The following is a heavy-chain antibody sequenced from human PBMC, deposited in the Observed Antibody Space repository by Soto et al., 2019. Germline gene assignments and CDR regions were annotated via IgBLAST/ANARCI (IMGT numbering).Heavy chain of an antibody. CDR3: SRGGGGGYVLELYYFDS. V-gene: IGHV3-30-3*01. J-gene: IGHJ4*02. Sequence: PGGSLRLSCAASGFTFSSYALHWVRQAPGKGLEWVAVISYDGSNKYYADSVRGRFTISRDNSKNTLYLQMNSLRAEDTAMYYCSRGGGGGYVLELYYFDSWGQGTLVTVSS. CDR1: GFTFSSYA. CDR2: ISYDGSNK. D-gene: IGHD5-12*01.